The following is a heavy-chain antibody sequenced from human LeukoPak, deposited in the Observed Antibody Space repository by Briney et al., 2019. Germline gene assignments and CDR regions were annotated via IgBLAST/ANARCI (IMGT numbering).Heavy chain of an antibody. CDR2: ISYDGSNK. Sequence: PGGSLRLSCAASGFTFSSYAMHWVRQAPGKGLEWVAVISYDGSNKYYADSVKGRFTISRDNSKNMLYLQMNSLRAEDTAVYYCARGYSSGSHDYWGQGTLVTVSS. V-gene: IGHV3-30*04. CDR1: GFTFSSYA. J-gene: IGHJ4*02. D-gene: IGHD6-19*01. CDR3: ARGYSSGSHDY.